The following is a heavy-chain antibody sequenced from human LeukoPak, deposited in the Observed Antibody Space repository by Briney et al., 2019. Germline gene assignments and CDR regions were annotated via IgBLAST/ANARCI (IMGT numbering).Heavy chain of an antibody. CDR3: ARPAPTGVDAFDI. V-gene: IGHV1-46*01. CDR1: GYTFTTYY. J-gene: IGHJ3*02. CDR2: INPGGGSR. D-gene: IGHD3-10*01. Sequence: GASVKVSCKASGYTFTTYYMHWVRQAPGQGLEWMGIINPGGGSRSYAQRLKGRVTMTSGTSTSTVYMELSSLRSEDTAVYYCARPAPTGVDAFDIWGQGTLVTVSS.